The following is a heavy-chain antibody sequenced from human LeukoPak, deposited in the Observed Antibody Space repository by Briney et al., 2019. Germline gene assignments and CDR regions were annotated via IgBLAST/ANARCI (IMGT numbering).Heavy chain of an antibody. V-gene: IGHV1-69*13. CDR3: ARDGLYYYDSSGYPNWFGP. Sequence: ASVKVSCKASGGTFSSYAISWVRQAPGQGLEWMGGIIPIFGTANYAQKFQGRVTITADESTSTAYMELSSLRSEDTAVYYCARDGLYYYDSSGYPNWFGPWGQGTLVTVSS. D-gene: IGHD3-22*01. CDR1: GGTFSSYA. CDR2: IIPIFGTA. J-gene: IGHJ5*02.